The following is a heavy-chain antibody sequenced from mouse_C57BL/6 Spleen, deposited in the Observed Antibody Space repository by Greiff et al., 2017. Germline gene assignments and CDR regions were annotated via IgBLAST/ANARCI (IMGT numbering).Heavy chain of an antibody. CDR1: GYAFTNYL. D-gene: IGHD2-5*01. CDR2: INPGSGGT. V-gene: IGHV1-54*01. Sequence: QVQLKQSGAELVRPGTSVKVSCKASGYAFTNYLIEWVKQRPGQGLEWIGVINPGSGGTNYNEKFKGKATLTADKSSSTAYMQLSSLTSEDSAVYFCANAYYSNYGFAYWGQGTLVTVSA. J-gene: IGHJ3*01. CDR3: ANAYYSNYGFAY.